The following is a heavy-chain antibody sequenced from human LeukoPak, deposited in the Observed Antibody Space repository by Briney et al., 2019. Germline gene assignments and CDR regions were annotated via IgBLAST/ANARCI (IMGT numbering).Heavy chain of an antibody. V-gene: IGHV4-34*01. CDR3: ARVYSPYDILPGYYKVEDY. CDR1: GGSFSGYY. D-gene: IGHD3-9*01. Sequence: TSETLSLTCAVYGGSFSGYYWSWIRQPPGKGLEWIREINHSGSTNYNPSLKSRVTISVDTSKNQFSLKLSSVTAADTAVYYCARVYSPYDILPGYYKVEDYWGQGTLVTVSS. J-gene: IGHJ4*02. CDR2: INHSGST.